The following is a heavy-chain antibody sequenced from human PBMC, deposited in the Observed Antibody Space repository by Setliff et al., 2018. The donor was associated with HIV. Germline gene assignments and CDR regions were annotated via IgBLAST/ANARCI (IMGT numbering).Heavy chain of an antibody. V-gene: IGHV4-34*01. Sequence: SETLSLTCAVYGGSFSGYYWSWIRQPPGKGLEWIGEINHSGSTNYNPSLKSRVTISIDTSRNQFFLKMNSVTAADTAIYYCARGSDWHPDWGQGTLVTVSS. CDR2: INHSGST. J-gene: IGHJ4*02. D-gene: IGHD3-9*01. CDR3: ARGSDWHPD. CDR1: GGSFSGYY.